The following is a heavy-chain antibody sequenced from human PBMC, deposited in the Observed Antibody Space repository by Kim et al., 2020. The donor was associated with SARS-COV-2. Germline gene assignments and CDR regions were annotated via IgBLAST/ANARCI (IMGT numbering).Heavy chain of an antibody. CDR1: GGTFSSYA. V-gene: IGHV1-69*04. CDR3: ARDSVGETAFDI. CDR2: IIPILGIA. Sequence: SVKVSCKASGGTFSSYAISWVRQAPGQGLEWIGRIIPILGIANYAQKFQGRVTITADKSTSTAYMELSSLRSEDTAVYYCARDSVGETAFDIWGPGTMVTVSS. J-gene: IGHJ3*02. D-gene: IGHD3-10*01.